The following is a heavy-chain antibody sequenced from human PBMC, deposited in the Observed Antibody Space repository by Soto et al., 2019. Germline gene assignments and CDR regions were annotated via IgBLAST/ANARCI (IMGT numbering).Heavy chain of an antibody. CDR3: ARNDILTGYLAHNWFDP. J-gene: IGHJ5*02. CDR2: IYYSGST. V-gene: IGHV4-59*08. CDR1: GGSISSYY. D-gene: IGHD3-9*01. Sequence: SETLSLTCTVSGGSISSYYWSWIRQPPGKGLEWIGYIYYSGSTNYNPSLKSRVTISVDTSKNQFSLKLSSVTAADTAVYYCARNDILTGYLAHNWFDPWGQGTLVTVSS.